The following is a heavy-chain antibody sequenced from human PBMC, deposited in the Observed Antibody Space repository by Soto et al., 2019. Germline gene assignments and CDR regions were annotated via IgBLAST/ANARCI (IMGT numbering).Heavy chain of an antibody. CDR3: ARARLCCSGDSCWPSGFDP. CDR2: IYFSGSA. CDR1: GGSVRSGNYY. J-gene: IGHJ5*02. V-gene: IGHV4-61*01. D-gene: IGHD2-15*01. Sequence: SETLSLTCSVSGGSVRSGNYYWSWIRQPPQKGLEWIGYIYFSGSANYNPSLQSRVTISVNTSKDQFSLKLTSVTAADTAVYYCARARLCCSGDSCWPSGFDPWGQGTLVTVSS.